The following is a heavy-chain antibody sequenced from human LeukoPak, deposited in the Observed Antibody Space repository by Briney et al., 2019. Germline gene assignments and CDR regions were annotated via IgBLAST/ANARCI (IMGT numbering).Heavy chain of an antibody. Sequence: GGSLRLSCAASGFTFSSYSMNWVRQAPGKGLEWVSSISSSSSYIYYAASVKGRFTISRDNAKNSLYPQMNSLRAVDTAVYYCARDRSHTIVVVPAALDYWGQGTLVTVSS. J-gene: IGHJ4*02. CDR3: ARDRSHTIVVVPAALDY. CDR1: GFTFSSYS. CDR2: ISSSSSYI. D-gene: IGHD2-2*01. V-gene: IGHV3-21*01.